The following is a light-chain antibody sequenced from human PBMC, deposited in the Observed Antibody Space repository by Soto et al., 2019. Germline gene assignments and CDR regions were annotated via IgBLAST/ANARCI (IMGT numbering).Light chain of an antibody. CDR2: GAS. Sequence: EIILTQSPDTLSLSPGERATLSCRASQTVSSNYLAWCQQRPGQAPRLLIYGASTRAAGIPDRFSGSGSGTDFTLNIPRLEPEDSEVYFCQQYTGPPTTFGQGTRLEIK. V-gene: IGKV3-20*01. J-gene: IGKJ5*01. CDR3: QQYTGPPTT. CDR1: QTVSSNY.